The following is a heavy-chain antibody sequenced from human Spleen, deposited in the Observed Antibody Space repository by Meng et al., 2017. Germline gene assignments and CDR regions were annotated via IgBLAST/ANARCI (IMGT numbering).Heavy chain of an antibody. CDR2: ISSSSSYI. J-gene: IGHJ3*02. V-gene: IGHV3-11*06. CDR3: ALLDGSGSYYNVLWAFDI. Sequence: GESLKISCAASGFTFSDYYMSWIRQAPGKGLEWVSSISSSSSYIYYADSVKGRFTISRDNAKNSLYLQMNSLRAEDTAVYYCALLDGSGSYYNVLWAFDIWGQGTMVTVSS. D-gene: IGHD3-10*01. CDR1: GFTFSDYY.